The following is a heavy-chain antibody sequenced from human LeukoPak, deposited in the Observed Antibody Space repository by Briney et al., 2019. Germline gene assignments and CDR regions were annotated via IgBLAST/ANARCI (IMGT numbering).Heavy chain of an antibody. J-gene: IGHJ3*02. Sequence: GGSLRLSCAASGFTFSSYSMNWVRQAPGKGLECISYISSSSSTIYYADSVKGRFTISRDNSKNTPYLQMNSLRAEDTAVYYCAREPHAFDIWGQGTMVTVSS. CDR1: GFTFSSYS. CDR2: ISSSSSTI. CDR3: AREPHAFDI. V-gene: IGHV3-48*01.